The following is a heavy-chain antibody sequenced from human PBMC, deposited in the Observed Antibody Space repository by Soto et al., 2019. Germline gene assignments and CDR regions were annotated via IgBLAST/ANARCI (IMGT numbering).Heavy chain of an antibody. V-gene: IGHV3-23*01. CDR2: ISATGGST. CDR3: AKDLRSSTNCYYGMDV. J-gene: IGHJ6*02. Sequence: EAQLLESGGGLVQPGGSLRLSCAASGFSFSTYAMSWVRQAPGRGLEWVSVISATGGSTFYADSVKGRFTVSRDNSGNTLYLQMISLRVKDTALYYCAKDLRSSTNCYYGMDVWGQGTTVTVSS. D-gene: IGHD1-26*01. CDR1: GFSFSTYA.